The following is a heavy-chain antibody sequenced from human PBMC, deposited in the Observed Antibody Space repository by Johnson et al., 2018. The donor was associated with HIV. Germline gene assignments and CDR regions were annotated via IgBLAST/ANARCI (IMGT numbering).Heavy chain of an antibody. CDR3: AREAGTAFDI. J-gene: IGHJ3*02. V-gene: IGHV3-30-3*01. CDR1: GFTFSSYA. Sequence: QVQLVESGGGVVQPGRSLRLSCAASGFTFSSYAMHWVRQAPGKGLEWVAVISYDGSNKYYADSVKGRFTISRDNSKNTLYLQMNSLRAEDTAGYYCAREAGTAFDIWGQGTMVTVSP. CDR2: ISYDGSNK.